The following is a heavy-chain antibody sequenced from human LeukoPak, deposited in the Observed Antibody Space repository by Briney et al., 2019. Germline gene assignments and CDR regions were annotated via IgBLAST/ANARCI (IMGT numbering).Heavy chain of an antibody. J-gene: IGHJ6*02. Sequence: SETLSLTCAVYGGSFSGYYWSWIRQPPGKGLEWIGEINHSGSTNYNPSLKSRVTISVDTSKNQFSLKLSSVTAADTAVYYCAGVRRRSSSASIANYYHYGMDVWGQGTTVTVSS. V-gene: IGHV4-34*01. CDR2: INHSGST. D-gene: IGHD2-2*01. CDR3: AGVRRRSSSASIANYYHYGMDV. CDR1: GGSFSGYY.